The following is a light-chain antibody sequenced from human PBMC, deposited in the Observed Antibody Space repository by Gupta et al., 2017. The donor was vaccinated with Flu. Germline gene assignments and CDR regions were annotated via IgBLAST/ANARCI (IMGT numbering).Light chain of an antibody. Sequence: EIVLTQSPGTLSLSPGERATLSCRASQSVSSSSLAWYQQKPGQAPRLLIYGASSRATGIPDRFSGSGSGTDFTLTISRLEPEDFAVYYCQQYCTSPPTFGQGTKVEIK. V-gene: IGKV3-20*01. J-gene: IGKJ1*01. CDR2: GAS. CDR1: QSVSSSS. CDR3: QQYCTSPPT.